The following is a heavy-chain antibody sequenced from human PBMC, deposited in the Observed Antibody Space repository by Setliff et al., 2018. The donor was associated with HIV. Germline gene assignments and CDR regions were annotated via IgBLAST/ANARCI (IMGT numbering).Heavy chain of an antibody. Sequence: PGGSLRLSCAASGFNFSTHTMNWIRQAPGKGLEWVASISSTGTYIYYADSMKGRFTISRDNAKNSLYLQMNSLRGEDTALYYCALGGLSSGWGVSWGQGTLVTVSS. V-gene: IGHV3-21*04. D-gene: IGHD6-19*01. CDR3: ALGGLSSGWGVS. J-gene: IGHJ5*02. CDR2: ISSTGTYI. CDR1: GFNFSTHT.